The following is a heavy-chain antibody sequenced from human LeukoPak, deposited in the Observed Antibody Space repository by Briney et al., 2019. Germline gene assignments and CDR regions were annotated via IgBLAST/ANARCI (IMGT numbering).Heavy chain of an antibody. D-gene: IGHD2-2*01. V-gene: IGHV4-30-2*01. Sequence: SETLSLTCAVSGGSISSGYSWTWIRQPPGKGLEWIGYFYHRGNTNYNPSLKSRVTMSVDTSKNQFSLKLSSVTAADTAVYYCARGSTSCWDAWGQGTLVTVSS. CDR2: FYHRGNT. CDR1: GGSISSGYS. CDR3: ARGSTSCWDA. J-gene: IGHJ4*02.